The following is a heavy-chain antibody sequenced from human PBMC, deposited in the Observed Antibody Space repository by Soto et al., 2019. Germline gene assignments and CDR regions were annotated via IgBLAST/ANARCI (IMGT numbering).Heavy chain of an antibody. CDR3: ARGGGWLPEY. CDR2: INHSGST. Sequence: SETLSLTCAVYGGSFSGYYWSWIRQPPGKGLEWIGEINHSGSTNYNPSLKSRVTISVDTPKNQFSLKLSSVTAADTAVYFCARGGGWLPEYWGQGTLVTVSS. D-gene: IGHD5-12*01. J-gene: IGHJ4*02. V-gene: IGHV4-34*01. CDR1: GGSFSGYY.